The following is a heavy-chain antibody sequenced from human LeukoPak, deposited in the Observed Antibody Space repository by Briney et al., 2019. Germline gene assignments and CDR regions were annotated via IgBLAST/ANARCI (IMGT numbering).Heavy chain of an antibody. CDR3: ARGGDYDSSGYPNDY. Sequence: GASVEVSCKASGGTFSSYAISWVRQAPGQGLEWMGGIIPIFGTANYAQKFQGRVTITADESTSTAYMELSSLRSEDTAVYYCARGGDYDSSGYPNDYWGLGTLVTVSS. V-gene: IGHV1-69*13. CDR1: GGTFSSYA. J-gene: IGHJ4*02. CDR2: IIPIFGTA. D-gene: IGHD3-22*01.